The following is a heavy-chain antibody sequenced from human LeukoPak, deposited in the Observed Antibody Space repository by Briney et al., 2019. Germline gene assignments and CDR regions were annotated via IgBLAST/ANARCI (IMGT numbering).Heavy chain of an antibody. J-gene: IGHJ4*02. Sequence: SETLSLTCAVYGGSFSGYYWSWIRQPPGKGLEWIGEINHSGSTNYNPSLKSRVTISVDTSKNQFSLKLSSVTAADTAVYYCAGHWGIAAAGTYYFDYWGQGTLITVSS. CDR1: GGSFSGYY. V-gene: IGHV4-34*01. CDR3: AGHWGIAAAGTYYFDY. CDR2: INHSGST. D-gene: IGHD6-13*01.